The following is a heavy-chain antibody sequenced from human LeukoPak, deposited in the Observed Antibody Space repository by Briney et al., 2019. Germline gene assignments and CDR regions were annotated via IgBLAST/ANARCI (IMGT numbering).Heavy chain of an antibody. V-gene: IGHV3-15*01. J-gene: IGHJ4*02. CDR1: GFTFRSAW. D-gene: IGHD3-10*01. CDR2: IKSKTDGGTT. CDR3: TTDQVVRGVTNDY. Sequence: PGGSLILSCVASGFTFRSAWMNWVRQAPGRGLEWVGRIKSKTDGGTTDYAAPVKGRFTISRDDSKTTLYLQMNSLQTEDTAVYYCTTDQVVRGVTNDYWGQGTLVTVSS.